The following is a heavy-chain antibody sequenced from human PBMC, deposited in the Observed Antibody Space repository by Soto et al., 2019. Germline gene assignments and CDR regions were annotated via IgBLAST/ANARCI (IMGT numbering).Heavy chain of an antibody. D-gene: IGHD3-9*01. J-gene: IGHJ6*02. CDR1: GFTFSNYA. V-gene: IGHV3-23*01. CDR3: ARDLTGDTSPCLDF. Sequence: EVQLLESGGGLVQPGGSLRLSCAAAGFTFSNYALTWVRQSPGKGLEWVSTFSGSGGSTYYEDSVRGRFTISRDNCRNALFLQMNSLRVEDTAIYNCARDLTGDTSPCLDFWGQGTTVSVSS. CDR2: FSGSGGST.